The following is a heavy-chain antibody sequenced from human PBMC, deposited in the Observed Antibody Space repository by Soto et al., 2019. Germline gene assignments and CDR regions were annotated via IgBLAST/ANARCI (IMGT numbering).Heavy chain of an antibody. CDR2: ISWDGGST. V-gene: IGHV3-43*01. J-gene: IGHJ4*02. Sequence: GGSLRLSCAASGFTFDDYTMHWVRQAPGKGLEWVSLISWDGGSTYYADSVKGRFTISRDNSKNSLYLKMNSLRTEDTALYYCARGRRDGYNRDFYYFDYWGQGTLVTVSS. CDR3: ARGRRDGYNRDFYYFDY. D-gene: IGHD5-12*01. CDR1: GFTFDDYT.